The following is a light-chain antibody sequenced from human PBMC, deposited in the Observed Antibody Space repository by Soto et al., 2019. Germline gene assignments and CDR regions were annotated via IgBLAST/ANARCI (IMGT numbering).Light chain of an antibody. CDR2: DAS. CDR3: QQRAHWPPIT. Sequence: ETVLTQSPATLSLSPGERATLSCRASQNIEGYLAWYQQKPGQAPRLLIYDASNRATGIPARFSGSGAGTDFTLPISSLEPEDFAVYYCQQRAHWPPITFGQGTRLEIK. CDR1: QNIEGY. J-gene: IGKJ5*01. V-gene: IGKV3-11*01.